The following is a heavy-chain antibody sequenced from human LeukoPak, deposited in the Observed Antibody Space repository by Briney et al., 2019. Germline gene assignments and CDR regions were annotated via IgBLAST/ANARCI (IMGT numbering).Heavy chain of an antibody. CDR3: ARGLKATVTTFSGWFDP. Sequence: PETLSLTCAVYGGSFSGYYWSWIRQPPGKGLEGIGEINHSGSTNYNPPLKSRVTISVDTSKNQFSLKLSSVTAADTAVYYCARGLKATVTTFSGWFDPWGQGTLVTVSS. CDR1: GGSFSGYY. D-gene: IGHD4-17*01. CDR2: INHSGST. J-gene: IGHJ5*02. V-gene: IGHV4-34*01.